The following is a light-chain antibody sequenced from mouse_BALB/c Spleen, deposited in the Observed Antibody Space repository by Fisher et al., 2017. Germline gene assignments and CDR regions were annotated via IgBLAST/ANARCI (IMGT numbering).Light chain of an antibody. Sequence: IVLTQSTAILSASPGEKVTMTCSASSSVSYMHWYQQKSGTSPKRWIYDTSKLASGVPARFSGSGSGNSYSLTISSMEGEDAATYYCQQWSSNPPTFGAGTKLELK. CDR3: QQWSSNPPT. V-gene: IGKV4-59*01. CDR2: DTS. CDR1: SSVSY. J-gene: IGKJ5*01.